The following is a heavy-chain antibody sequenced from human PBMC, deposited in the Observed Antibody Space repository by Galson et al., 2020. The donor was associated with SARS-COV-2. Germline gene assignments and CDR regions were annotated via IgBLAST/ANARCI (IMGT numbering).Heavy chain of an antibody. Sequence: PGGSLRLSCAASGFTFSSYGMHWVRQAPGKGLEWVAVISYDGSNKYYADSVKGRFTISRDNSKNTLYLQMNSLRAEDTAVYYCAKMGGLYCSGGSCYLGYFDYWGRGTLVTVSS. D-gene: IGHD2-15*01. CDR3: AKMGGLYCSGGSCYLGYFDY. CDR1: GFTFSSYG. V-gene: IGHV3-30*18. J-gene: IGHJ4*02. CDR2: ISYDGSNK.